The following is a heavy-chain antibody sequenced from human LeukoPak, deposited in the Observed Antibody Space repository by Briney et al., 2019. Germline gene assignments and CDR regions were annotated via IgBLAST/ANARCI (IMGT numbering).Heavy chain of an antibody. CDR3: AKDLDVVHGDCAVNDY. CDR1: GFTFTEYW. Sequence: PGGPLRLSCAASGFTFTEYWMTWVRQAPGQRLEWVSAISSRGRTTYYADSVKGRFTISRDNSKNTLYLQMNSLRAEDTAVYYCAKDLDVVHGDCAVNDYWGQGTLVAVSS. J-gene: IGHJ4*02. V-gene: IGHV3-23*01. CDR2: ISSRGRTT. D-gene: IGHD2-21*02.